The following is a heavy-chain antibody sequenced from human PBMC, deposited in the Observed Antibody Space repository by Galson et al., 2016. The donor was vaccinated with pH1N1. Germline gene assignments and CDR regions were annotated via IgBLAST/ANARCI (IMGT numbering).Heavy chain of an antibody. J-gene: IGHJ3*02. CDR3: AKWGPAGGGFDS. V-gene: IGHV3-23*01. D-gene: IGHD2-2*01. CDR1: GFTFSNYI. Sequence: SLRLSCAASGFTFSNYIMNWVRQAPGKGLEWVSALSANADITHYADSVKGRFTISRDSSKNTLYLQMNNLRTEDTAMYFCAKWGPAGGGFDSWGQGTMVTVSS. CDR2: LSANADIT.